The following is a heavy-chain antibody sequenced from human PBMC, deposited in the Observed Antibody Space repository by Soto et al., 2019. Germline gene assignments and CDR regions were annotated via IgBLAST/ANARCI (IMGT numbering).Heavy chain of an antibody. J-gene: IGHJ5*02. CDR1: GFTFSSYD. V-gene: IGHV3-13*04. CDR2: IGTAGDT. Sequence: EVQLVESGGGLVQPGGSLRLSCAASGFTFSSYDMHWVRQATGKGLEWVSAIGTAGDTYYPGSVKGRFTISRENAKNSLYLQMNSLRAGDTAVYYCARGGPYCSSTSCPVNWFDPWGQGTLVTVSS. D-gene: IGHD2-2*01. CDR3: ARGGPYCSSTSCPVNWFDP.